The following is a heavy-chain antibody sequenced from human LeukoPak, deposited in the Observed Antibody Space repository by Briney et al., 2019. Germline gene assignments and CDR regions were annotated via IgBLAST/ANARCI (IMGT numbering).Heavy chain of an antibody. Sequence: ASVKVSCKASGYTFTGYYKHWVRQAPGQGLEWMGRINPNSGGTNYAQKFQGRVTMTRDTSISTAYMELSRLRSDDTAVYYCASVKYYDSSGYYWGVIDYWGQGTLVTVSS. CDR1: GYTFTGYY. CDR2: INPNSGGT. CDR3: ASVKYYDSSGYYWGVIDY. V-gene: IGHV1-2*06. J-gene: IGHJ4*02. D-gene: IGHD3-22*01.